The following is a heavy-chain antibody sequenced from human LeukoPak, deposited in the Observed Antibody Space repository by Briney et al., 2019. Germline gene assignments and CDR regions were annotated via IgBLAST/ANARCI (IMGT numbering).Heavy chain of an antibody. D-gene: IGHD6-13*01. J-gene: IGHJ6*03. Sequence: SETLSLTCAVSGGSFSGYYWSWIRQPPGKGLEWIGEINHSGSTNYNPSLKSRVTISVDTSKNQFSLKLSSVTAADTAVSYCARGLLYSRSWYYYYYYMDVWGKGTTVTVSS. CDR2: INHSGST. CDR3: ARGLLYSRSWYYYYYYMDV. V-gene: IGHV4-34*01. CDR1: GGSFSGYY.